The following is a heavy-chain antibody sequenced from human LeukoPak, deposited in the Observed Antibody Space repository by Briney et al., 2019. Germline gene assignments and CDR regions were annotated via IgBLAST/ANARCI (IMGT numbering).Heavy chain of an antibody. D-gene: IGHD1-26*01. CDR2: ISSSSSYI. CDR1: GFTFSSYS. V-gene: IGHV3-21*01. CDR3: AREPAGATPWALDY. Sequence: GGSLRLSCAASGFTFSSYSMNWVRQAPGKGLEWVSSISSSSSYIYYADSVKGRFTISRDNAKNSLYLQMNSLRAEDTAVYYCAREPAGATPWALDYWGQGTLVTVSS. J-gene: IGHJ4*02.